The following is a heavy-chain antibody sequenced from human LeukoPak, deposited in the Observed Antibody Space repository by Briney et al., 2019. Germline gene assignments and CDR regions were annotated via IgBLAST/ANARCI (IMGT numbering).Heavy chain of an antibody. CDR2: IYYSGST. CDR1: GGSISSYY. Sequence: SETLSLTCTVSGGSISSYYWSWIRQPPGKGLEWIGYIYYSGSTKYNPSLKSRVTISVDTSKSQFSLNLSSVTAADTAVYYCARHMGSGWYYFDYWGQGTLVTVSS. V-gene: IGHV4-59*08. CDR3: ARHMGSGWYYFDY. J-gene: IGHJ4*02. D-gene: IGHD6-19*01.